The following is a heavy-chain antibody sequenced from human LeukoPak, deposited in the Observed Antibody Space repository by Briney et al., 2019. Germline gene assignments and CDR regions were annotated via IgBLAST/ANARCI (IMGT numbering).Heavy chain of an antibody. CDR3: ARVGWGYYFDY. J-gene: IGHJ4*02. V-gene: IGHV3-30*02. CDR1: GFTFSNFG. D-gene: IGHD2-2*03. CDR2: IRYDGSDK. Sequence: PGGSLRLSCKSSGFTFSNFGIHWVRQAPGKGLEWVAFIRYDGSDKYYVDSVKGRFTISRDNSKDTLFLQMNSLRSEDTAVYYCARVGWGYYFDYWGQGTLVTVSS.